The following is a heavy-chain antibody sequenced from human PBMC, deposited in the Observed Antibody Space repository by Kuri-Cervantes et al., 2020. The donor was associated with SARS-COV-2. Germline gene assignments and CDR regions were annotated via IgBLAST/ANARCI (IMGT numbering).Heavy chain of an antibody. CDR3: VRDGDHWNFDY. D-gene: IGHD1-1*01. Sequence: GGSLRLSWAASGFNFDDYAMDWVRQGPGKGLEWVSGISWNSDTLAYADSVKGRFTISRDNAKNMLFLQMNSLRAEDTAVYYCVRDGDHWNFDYWGQGTLVTVSS. CDR2: ISWNSDTL. J-gene: IGHJ4*02. V-gene: IGHV3-9*01. CDR1: GFNFDDYA.